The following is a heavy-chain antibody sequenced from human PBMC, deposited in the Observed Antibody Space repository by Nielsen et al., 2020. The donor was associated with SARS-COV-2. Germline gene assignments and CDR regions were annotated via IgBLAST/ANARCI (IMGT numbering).Heavy chain of an antibody. CDR3: ARDLVYCSSTSCYGLYGMDV. D-gene: IGHD2-2*01. J-gene: IGHJ6*02. CDR1: GFTFSSYA. CDR2: IYSGGSST. V-gene: IGHV3-23*03. Sequence: GESLKISYAASGFTFSSYAMSWVRQAPGKGLEWVSVIYSGGSSTYYADSVKGRFTISRDNAKNSLYLQMNSLRAEDTAVYYCARDLVYCSSTSCYGLYGMDVWGQGTTVTVSS.